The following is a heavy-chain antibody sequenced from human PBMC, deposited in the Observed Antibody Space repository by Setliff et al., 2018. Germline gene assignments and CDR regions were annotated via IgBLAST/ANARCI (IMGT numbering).Heavy chain of an antibody. CDR3: ARVRITPYCMDV. Sequence: PSETLSLTCTVSGGSMGSYYWTWIRQSAGKGLEWIGRVYTTGSTAFNPSLNSRVTMSLDKSKTQLSLKLYSVTAADTAVYFCARVRITPYCMDVWGKGTTVTVSS. J-gene: IGHJ6*03. CDR1: GGSMGSYY. CDR2: VYTTGST. V-gene: IGHV4-4*07. D-gene: IGHD3-10*01.